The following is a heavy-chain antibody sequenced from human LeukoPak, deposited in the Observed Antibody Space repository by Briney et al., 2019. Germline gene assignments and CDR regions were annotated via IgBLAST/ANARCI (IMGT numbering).Heavy chain of an antibody. Sequence: ASVKVSCKASGYTFTSYAMNWVRQAPGQGLEWMGIINPSGGSTSYAQKFQGRVTMTRDMSTSTVYMELSSLRSEDTAVYYCARAYTVTTPADYWGQGTLVTVSS. J-gene: IGHJ4*02. D-gene: IGHD4-17*01. V-gene: IGHV1-46*01. CDR1: GYTFTSYA. CDR3: ARAYTVTTPADY. CDR2: INPSGGST.